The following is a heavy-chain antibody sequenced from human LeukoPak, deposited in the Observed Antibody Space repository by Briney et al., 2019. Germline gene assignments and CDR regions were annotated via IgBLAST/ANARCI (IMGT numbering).Heavy chain of an antibody. D-gene: IGHD3-10*01. J-gene: IGHJ4*02. V-gene: IGHV3-64D*06. CDR1: GFTFNRFY. CDR2: ISSNGATT. CDR3: ATSYGSGSYGH. Sequence: GGSLRLSCSASGFTFNRFYLHWVRQAPGKGLEFVSHISSNGATTYYADSVKGRFTISRDNSKNTLYLQMNSLSTEDTAVYYCATSYGSGSYGHWGQGTLVTVSS.